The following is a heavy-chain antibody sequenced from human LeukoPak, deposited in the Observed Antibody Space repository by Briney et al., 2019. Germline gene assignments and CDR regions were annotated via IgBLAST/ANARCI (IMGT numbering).Heavy chain of an antibody. CDR2: IKQDGSEK. V-gene: IGHV3-7*01. CDR3: ARGYYGSGSYYNWFDP. Sequence: GGSLRLSCAASGFTFSSHWMSWVRQAPGKGLEWVANIKQDGSEKYYVDSVKGRFTISRDNAKNSLYLQMNSLRAEDTAVYYCARGYYGSGSYYNWFDPWGQGTLVTVSS. CDR1: GFTFSSHW. J-gene: IGHJ5*02. D-gene: IGHD3-10*01.